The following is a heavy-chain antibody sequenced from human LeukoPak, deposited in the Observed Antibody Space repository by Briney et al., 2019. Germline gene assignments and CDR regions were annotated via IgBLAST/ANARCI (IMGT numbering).Heavy chain of an antibody. CDR2: VSAYNGNT. CDR1: VDTFTAYG. Sequence: ASVKVSCKASVDTFTAYGISWVRQAPGQGLEWMGWVSAYNGNTNYAQKLQGRVAMTADTSTTTAYMELRSLTSDDTAVYYCARDAYDYWGQGTLVTVSS. CDR3: ARDAYDY. D-gene: IGHD3-16*01. V-gene: IGHV1-18*01. J-gene: IGHJ4*02.